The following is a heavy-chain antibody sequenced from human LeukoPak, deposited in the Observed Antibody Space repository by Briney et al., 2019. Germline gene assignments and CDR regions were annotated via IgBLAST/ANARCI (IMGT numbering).Heavy chain of an antibody. CDR1: GGSISSSSYY. J-gene: IGHJ4*02. D-gene: IGHD3-10*01. CDR2: IYYSGST. CDR3: ARDFRLLWFGDPQPRGSFDY. V-gene: IGHV4-39*07. Sequence: SETLSLTCTVSGGSISSSSYYWGWIRQPPGKGLEWIGSIYYSGSTYYNPSLKSRVTISVDTSKNQFSLKLSSVTAADTAVYYCARDFRLLWFGDPQPRGSFDYWGQGTLVTVSS.